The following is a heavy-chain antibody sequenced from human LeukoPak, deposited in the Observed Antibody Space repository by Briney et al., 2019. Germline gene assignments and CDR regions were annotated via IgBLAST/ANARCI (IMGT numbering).Heavy chain of an antibody. V-gene: IGHV4-39*01. J-gene: IGHJ4*02. D-gene: IGHD6-19*01. CDR2: IHYSGST. Sequence: SETLSLTCTVSGGPISSSSYYWGWIRQPPGKGLEWIGSIHYSGSTYYNPSLKSRVTISVDTSKNQFSLKLSSVTAADTAVYYCARLPSSSGWGFDYWGQGTLVTVSS. CDR1: GGPISSSSYY. CDR3: ARLPSSSGWGFDY.